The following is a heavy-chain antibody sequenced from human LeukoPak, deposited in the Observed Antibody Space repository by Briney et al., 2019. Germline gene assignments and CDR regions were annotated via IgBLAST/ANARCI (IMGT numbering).Heavy chain of an antibody. CDR1: GFSLSTSGVG. CDR3: AHRQTYYYGSGIEPRGGFDY. V-gene: IGHV2-5*02. CDR2: IYWDDDK. D-gene: IGHD3-10*01. Sequence: SGPTLVNPTQTLTLTFTFAGFSLSTSGVGVGWIRQPPGKALEWLALIYWDDDKRYSPSLKSRLTITKDTSKNQVVLTMTNMDPVDTATYYCAHRQTYYYGSGIEPRGGFDYWGQGTLVTVSS. J-gene: IGHJ4*02.